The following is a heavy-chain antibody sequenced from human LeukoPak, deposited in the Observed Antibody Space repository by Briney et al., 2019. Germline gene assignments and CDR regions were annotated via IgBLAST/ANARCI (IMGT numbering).Heavy chain of an antibody. J-gene: IGHJ4*02. Sequence: GGSLRLSCTVSGFTFSTYAMSWVRQPPGKGLEWVSAISGSGGSTYYAGSLKGRFTISRDNSKNTLYLQMNSMRAEDTAVYYCAKSLAPVWTGYYRADYWGQGTLVTVSS. V-gene: IGHV3-23*01. CDR1: GFTFSTYA. CDR2: ISGSGGST. D-gene: IGHD3/OR15-3a*01. CDR3: AKSLAPVWTGYYRADY.